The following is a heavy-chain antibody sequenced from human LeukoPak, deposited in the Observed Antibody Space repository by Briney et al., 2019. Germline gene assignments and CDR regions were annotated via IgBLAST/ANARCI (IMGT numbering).Heavy chain of an antibody. CDR1: GFTFSSYG. V-gene: IGHV3-33*01. D-gene: IGHD6-19*01. J-gene: IGHJ4*02. CDR3: ARGYSSGWSYYFDY. Sequence: PGRSLRLSRAASGFTFSSYGMHWVRQAPGKGLEWVAVIWYDGSNKYYADSVKGRFTISRDNSKNTLYLQMNSLRAEDTAVYYCARGYSSGWSYYFDYWGQGTLVTVSS. CDR2: IWYDGSNK.